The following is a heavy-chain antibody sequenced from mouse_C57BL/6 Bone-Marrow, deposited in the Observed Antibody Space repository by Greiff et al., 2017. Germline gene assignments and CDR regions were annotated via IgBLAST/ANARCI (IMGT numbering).Heavy chain of an antibody. CDR2: IDPETGGT. V-gene: IGHV1-15*01. J-gene: IGHJ3*01. CDR3: TREAPITTVVAPY. Sequence: QVHVKQSGAELVRPGASVTLSCKASGYTFTDYEMHWVKQTPVHGLEWIGAIDPETGGTAYNQKFKGKAILTADKSSSTAYLELRSLTSEDSAVYSCTREAPITTVVAPYWGQGTLVTVS. CDR1: GYTFTDYE. D-gene: IGHD1-1*01.